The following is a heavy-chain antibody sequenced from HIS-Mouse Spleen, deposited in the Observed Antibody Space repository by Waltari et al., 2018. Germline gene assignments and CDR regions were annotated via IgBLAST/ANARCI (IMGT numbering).Heavy chain of an antibody. CDR2: IYHSGST. V-gene: IGHV4-38-2*02. Sequence: QVQLQESGPGLVKPSETLSLTCTVSGYSISSGYYWGWIRQPPGEGLEWIGRIYHSGSTYYHPPLKRRVTISVDTSKNQFSLKLSSVTAADTAVYYCARVKTWGQGTLVTVSS. CDR1: GYSISSGYY. J-gene: IGHJ5*02. CDR3: ARVKT.